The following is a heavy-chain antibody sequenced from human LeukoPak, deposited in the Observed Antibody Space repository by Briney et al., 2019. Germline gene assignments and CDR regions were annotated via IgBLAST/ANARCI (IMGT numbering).Heavy chain of an antibody. J-gene: IGHJ4*02. V-gene: IGHV1-18*01. Sequence: GASVKVSCKASGYTFTSYGISWVRQAPGQGLEWMGWISAYNGNTNYAQKLQGRVTMTTDTSTSTAYMELRSLRSDDTTVYYCARDLPSTQYYYDSSGPWTDYWGQGTLVTVS. D-gene: IGHD3-22*01. CDR1: GYTFTSYG. CDR3: ARDLPSTQYYYDSSGPWTDY. CDR2: ISAYNGNT.